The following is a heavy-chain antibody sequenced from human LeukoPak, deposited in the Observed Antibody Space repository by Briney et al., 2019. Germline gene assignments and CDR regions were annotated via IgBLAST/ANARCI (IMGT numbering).Heavy chain of an antibody. CDR1: GAPISSYY. D-gene: IGHD6-19*01. J-gene: IGHJ5*01. CDR2: IPHSGST. CDR3: ARVRSGSIDS. Sequence: SETLSLTCTVSGAPISSYYWSWIRQPPGKGLEWIGYIPHSGSTNYNPSLKSRVTISIDTSKNQFSLKVRSVTAADTAAYYCARVRSGSIDSWGQGTLVTVSS. V-gene: IGHV4-59*01.